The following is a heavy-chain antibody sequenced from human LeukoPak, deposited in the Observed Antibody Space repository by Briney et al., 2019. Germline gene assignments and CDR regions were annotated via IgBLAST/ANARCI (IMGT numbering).Heavy chain of an antibody. D-gene: IGHD7-27*01. J-gene: IGHJ2*01. CDR3: ASPVELGRYFDL. CDR2: ISGDGSTA. Sequence: QPGGSLRLSCAASGFAFSDYWVHWVRQAPGKGLVWVSRISGDGSTAYYADSVKGRFTISRDNATNTLFLQMNSLRAEDTAVYYCASPVELGRYFDLWGRGTLVTVSS. CDR1: GFAFSDYW. V-gene: IGHV3-74*01.